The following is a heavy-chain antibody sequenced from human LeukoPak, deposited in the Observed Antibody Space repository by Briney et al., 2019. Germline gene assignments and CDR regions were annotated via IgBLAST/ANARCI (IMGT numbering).Heavy chain of an antibody. CDR2: ISGNNDNP. CDR3: ARDGTSTDDY. V-gene: IGHV1-18*04. D-gene: IGHD2-2*01. CDR1: GYTFTNYG. J-gene: IGHJ4*02. Sequence: ASIKVSCKASGYTFTNYGFSWVRQAPGQGLEWMGWISGNNDNPNYGQKFQGRFAVTPDSSTTTAYMELRNLTFDDTVVYYCARDGTSTDDYWGQGTLVTVSS.